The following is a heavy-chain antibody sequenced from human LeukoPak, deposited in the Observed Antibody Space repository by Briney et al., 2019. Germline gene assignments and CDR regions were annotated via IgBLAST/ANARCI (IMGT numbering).Heavy chain of an antibody. V-gene: IGHV3-30*03. J-gene: IGHJ4*02. Sequence: PGGSLRLSCAASGFTFRTYSIHWVRQAPGKGLEWVTVVSADGRTQLYSDSVKGRFTVSRDNSLNTLHLQMNSLKTEDTAVYYCARECGHNRSYFDYWGQGALVTVAS. CDR1: GFTFRTYS. D-gene: IGHD5-24*01. CDR2: VSADGRTQ. CDR3: ARECGHNRSYFDY.